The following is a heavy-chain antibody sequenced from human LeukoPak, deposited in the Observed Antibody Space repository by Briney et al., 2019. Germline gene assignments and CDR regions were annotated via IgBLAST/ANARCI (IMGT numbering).Heavy chain of an antibody. D-gene: IGHD6-6*01. J-gene: IGHJ5*02. V-gene: IGHV4-38-2*01. CDR3: ARRLRIAAAEWFDP. CDR2: LDDSGNT. CDR1: NYYS. Sequence: KPSETLSLTCSVSNYYSWAWIRQAPGKGLEWVGGLDDSGNTYYNPSLKSRLTMSVDTSKNHFSLNLKSVAAADTSVYYCARRLRIAAAEWFDPWGQGIMVTVSS.